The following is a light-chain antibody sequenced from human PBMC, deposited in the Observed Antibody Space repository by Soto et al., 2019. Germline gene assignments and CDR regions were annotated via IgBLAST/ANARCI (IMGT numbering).Light chain of an antibody. CDR2: GAS. CDR1: QTISSN. V-gene: IGKV3-15*01. Sequence: DIVMTQSPATLSVSPGERATLSCRASQTISSNLAWYQQNPGQTPRLLIYGASTRAAGIPARFSGSGSGTVFTLTITSLQSADFAVYYCQQYNNWPPFTFGPGTKVDIK. J-gene: IGKJ3*01. CDR3: QQYNNWPPFT.